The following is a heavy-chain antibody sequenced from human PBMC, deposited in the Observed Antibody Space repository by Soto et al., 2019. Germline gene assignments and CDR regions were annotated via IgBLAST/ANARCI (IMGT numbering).Heavy chain of an antibody. J-gene: IGHJ4*02. D-gene: IGHD3-22*01. CDR2: IDPSDSYT. CDR1: GYSFTSYW. V-gene: IGHV5-10-1*01. Sequence: GESLKISCKGSGYSFTSYWISWVRQMPGKGLEWMGRIDPSDSYTNYSPSFQGHVTISADKSISTAYLQWSSLKASDTAMYYCARLSPKSYDRSGYHPFDYWGQGTLVTVS. CDR3: ARLSPKSYDRSGYHPFDY.